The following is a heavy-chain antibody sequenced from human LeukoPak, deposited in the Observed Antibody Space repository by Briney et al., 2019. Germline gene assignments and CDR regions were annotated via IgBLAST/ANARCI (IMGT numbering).Heavy chain of an antibody. CDR2: IYYSGST. CDR3: ARRYSSSASFFDY. CDR1: GGSISSYS. V-gene: IGHV4-59*08. J-gene: IGHJ4*02. D-gene: IGHD6-13*01. Sequence: SETLSLTCTVSGGSISSYSWSWIRQPPGKGLEWIGYIYYSGSTNYNPSLRSRLTISVHTSKNQFSLKLSSVTAADTAVYYCARRYSSSASFFDYWGQGTLVTVSS.